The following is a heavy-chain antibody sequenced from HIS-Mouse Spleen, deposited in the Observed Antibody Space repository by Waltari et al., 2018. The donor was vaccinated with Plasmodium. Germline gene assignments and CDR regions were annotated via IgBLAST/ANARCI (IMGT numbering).Heavy chain of an antibody. V-gene: IGHV4-59*01. J-gene: IGHJ3*02. D-gene: IGHD3-16*01. CDR3: ARVGRRIWGAFDI. Sequence: QVQLQESGPGLVKPSETLSLTCTVSGGSISSYYWSWIRQTPGKGLEWFGYIDYSGSTNYNPALKSRVTIAVDTSKNQCSLKLGSVTAADTAVYYCARVGRRIWGAFDIWGQGTMVTVSS. CDR1: GGSISSYY. CDR2: IDYSGST.